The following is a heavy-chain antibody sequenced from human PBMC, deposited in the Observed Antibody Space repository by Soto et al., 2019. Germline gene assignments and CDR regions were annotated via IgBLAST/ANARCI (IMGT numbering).Heavy chain of an antibody. V-gene: IGHV3-23*01. CDR2: ISGSGGGT. D-gene: IGHD5-18*01. Sequence: GGSLRLSCAASGFTFSSYAMSWVRQAPGKGLEWVSTISGSGGGTYYADSMKGRFTISRDNSKNTLYLQMNSLRAEDTAVYYCAKDHTKYSYGYDWGQGTLVTVSS. J-gene: IGHJ4*02. CDR3: AKDHTKYSYGYD. CDR1: GFTFSSYA.